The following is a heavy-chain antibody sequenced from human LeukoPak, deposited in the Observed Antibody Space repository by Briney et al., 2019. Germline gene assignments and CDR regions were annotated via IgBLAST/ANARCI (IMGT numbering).Heavy chain of an antibody. V-gene: IGHV3-43*02. J-gene: IGHJ4*02. CDR2: ITRDGRRT. CDR1: GFTFSTYA. Sequence: PGGSLRLSCAGSGFTFSTYAMSWVRQAPGKGLEWVSLITRDGRRTYYADSVKGRFTISRDNSKNSLYLHMNSLRTEDTALNYCATERPRYFDYWGQGTLVTVSS. CDR3: ATERPRYFDY. D-gene: IGHD6-6*01.